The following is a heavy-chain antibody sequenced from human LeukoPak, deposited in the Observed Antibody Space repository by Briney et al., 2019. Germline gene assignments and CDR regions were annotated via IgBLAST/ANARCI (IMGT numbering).Heavy chain of an antibody. CDR2: IYSGGAT. V-gene: IGHV3-66*01. Sequence: GGSLRLSCAASGFSVSTNYMNWVRQAPGKGLEWISVIYSGGATYYPDSVRDRFSVSRDNSNNMVYLQMNSLRAEDTAVYYCARGGRASDSQYFGSFFDSWGQGTLVTVSS. J-gene: IGHJ4*02. D-gene: IGHD3-16*01. CDR3: ARGGRASDSQYFGSFFDS. CDR1: GFSVSTNY.